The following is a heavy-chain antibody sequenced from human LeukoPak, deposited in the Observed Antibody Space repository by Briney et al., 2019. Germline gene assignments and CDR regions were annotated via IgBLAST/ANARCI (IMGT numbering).Heavy chain of an antibody. CDR3: AREIIVTTFPDY. V-gene: IGHV3-7*01. CDR1: GFIFSTYW. CDR2: IKQDGSEK. Sequence: PGGSLRLSCAASGFIFSTYWMTWVRQAPGKGLEWVANIKQDGSEKHYVDSVEGRFTISRDNAKNSLYLQMNSLRAEDTAVYYCAREIIVTTFPDYWGQGTLVTVSS. J-gene: IGHJ4*02. D-gene: IGHD4-11*01.